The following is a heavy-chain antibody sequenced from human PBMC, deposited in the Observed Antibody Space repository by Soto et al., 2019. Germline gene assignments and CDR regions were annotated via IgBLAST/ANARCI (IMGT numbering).Heavy chain of an antibody. V-gene: IGHV3-23*01. CDR1: GFTISSHA. J-gene: IGHJ4*02. CDR2: ISGSGGST. Sequence: TGGSLRLSSAASGFTISSHAMSRVRQAPGKGLEWVSAISGSGGSTYYADSVKGGFTISRDNSENTRYLQMDSLRAEDTAVYYCARDGVGATVFFCVLDYWGQGALVTVSS. D-gene: IGHD1-26*01. CDR3: ARDGVGATVFFCVLDY.